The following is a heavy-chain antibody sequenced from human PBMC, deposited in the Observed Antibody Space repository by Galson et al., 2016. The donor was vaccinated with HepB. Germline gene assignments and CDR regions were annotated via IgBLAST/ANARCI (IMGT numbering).Heavy chain of an antibody. CDR1: GGTFSSDA. CDR2: IIPIFGTA. J-gene: IGHJ1*01. Sequence: SVKVSCKASGGTFSSDALSWVRQAPGQGLEWLGGIIPIFGTANYAQKFQDRVTITADESTGTVYMELSSLRSEDTAMYYCASDVVEYFHHWGQGTLVTVSS. CDR3: ASDVVEYFHH. V-gene: IGHV1-69*13.